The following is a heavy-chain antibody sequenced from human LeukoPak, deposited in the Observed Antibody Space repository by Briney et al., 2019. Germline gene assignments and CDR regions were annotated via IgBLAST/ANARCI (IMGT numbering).Heavy chain of an antibody. CDR2: TSGSGGST. V-gene: IGHV3-23*01. CDR3: ARADEVRYYFDY. Sequence: GGSLRLSCAASGFTFSSYAMSWVRQAPGKGLEWVSATSGSGGSTYYADSVKGRFAISRDNSKNTLYLQMNSLRAEDTAVYYCARADEVRYYFDYWGQGTLVTVSS. J-gene: IGHJ4*02. CDR1: GFTFSSYA.